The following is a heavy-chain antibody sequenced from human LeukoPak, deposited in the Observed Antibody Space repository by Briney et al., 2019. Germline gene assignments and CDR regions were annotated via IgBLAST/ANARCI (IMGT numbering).Heavy chain of an antibody. J-gene: IGHJ6*02. Sequence: GESLKISCKGSGYSFTSYWIGWVRQLPGKGLEWMGIIYPGDSDTRYSPSFQGQVTISADKSISTAYPQWSSLKASDTAMYYCARQGDTGYCSGGSCYSEPAVYRGMDVWGQGTTVTVSS. CDR1: GYSFTSYW. D-gene: IGHD2-15*01. V-gene: IGHV5-51*01. CDR3: ARQGDTGYCSGGSCYSEPAVYRGMDV. CDR2: IYPGDSDT.